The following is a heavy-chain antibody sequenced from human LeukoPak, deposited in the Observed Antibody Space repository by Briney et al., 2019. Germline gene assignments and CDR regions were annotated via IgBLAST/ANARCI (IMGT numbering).Heavy chain of an antibody. CDR3: ARMQWAAAAVGAFDY. Sequence: PSETLSLTCTVSGGSISSGGYYWSWIRQHPGKGLEWIGYIYYSGSTYYNPSLKSRVTISVDTSKNQFSLKLSSVTAADTAVYYCARMQWAAAAVGAFDYWGQGTLVTVSS. CDR1: GGSISSGGYY. D-gene: IGHD6-13*01. J-gene: IGHJ4*02. V-gene: IGHV4-31*03. CDR2: IYYSGST.